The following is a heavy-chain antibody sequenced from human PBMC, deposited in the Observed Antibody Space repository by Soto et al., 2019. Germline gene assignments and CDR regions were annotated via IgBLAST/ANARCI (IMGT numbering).Heavy chain of an antibody. V-gene: IGHV3-30-3*01. Sequence: GGSLRLSCAASGFTFSSYAMHWVRQAPGKGLEWVAVISYDGSNKYYADSVKCRSTISRDNSKNTLYLQMNSLRAEDTAVYYCARKLLRYFDWINYYGMDVWGQGTTVTVSS. D-gene: IGHD3-9*01. CDR1: GFTFSSYA. CDR2: ISYDGSNK. CDR3: ARKLLRYFDWINYYGMDV. J-gene: IGHJ6*02.